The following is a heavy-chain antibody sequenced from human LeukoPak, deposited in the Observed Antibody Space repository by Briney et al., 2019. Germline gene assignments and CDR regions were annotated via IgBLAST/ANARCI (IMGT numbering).Heavy chain of an antibody. V-gene: IGHV4-34*01. CDR1: GGSFSGYY. D-gene: IGHD3-10*02. J-gene: IGHJ4*02. CDR2: INHSGST. CDR3: GRRHRYVRGGRFDY. Sequence: SETLSLTCAVYGGSFSGYYWSWIRQPPGKGLEWIGEINHSGSTNYNPSLKSRVTISVDTSKNQFSLKLSSVTAADTAVYYCGRRHRYVRGGRFDYWGQGTLVTVSS.